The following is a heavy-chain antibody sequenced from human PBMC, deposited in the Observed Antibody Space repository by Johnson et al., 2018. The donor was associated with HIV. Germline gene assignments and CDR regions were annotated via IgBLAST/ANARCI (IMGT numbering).Heavy chain of an antibody. CDR1: GFTFSNAW. Sequence: VQLVESGGGVVKPGGSLRLSCAASGFTFSNAWMSWVRQAPGKGLEWVSVIYSGGSTYYSDSVKGRCTTSSNNSKNTPHLQMKSLRAADTAVYYCARILGGTMVRGVSLHDAFDIWGQGTMVTVSS. CDR3: ARILGGTMVRGVSLHDAFDI. J-gene: IGHJ3*02. V-gene: IGHV3-66*01. D-gene: IGHD3-10*01. CDR2: IYSGGST.